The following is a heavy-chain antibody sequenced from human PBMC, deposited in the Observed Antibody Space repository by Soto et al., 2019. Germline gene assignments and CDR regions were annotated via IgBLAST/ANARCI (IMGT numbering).Heavy chain of an antibody. CDR2: IHPSDFDT. D-gene: IGHD6-13*01. CDR1: GYKFTSYW. J-gene: IGHJ6*01. V-gene: IGHV5-51*01. Sequence: LGESRKISCKGSGYKFTSYWIGWVRQMPGKGLEWMGIIHPSDFDTRYSPSFQGHVTISADKSISTAYLQWTSLKASYTAMYHWVRTSAPGKYYYGVDVWGEGATVTVSS. CDR3: VRTSAPGKYYYGVDV.